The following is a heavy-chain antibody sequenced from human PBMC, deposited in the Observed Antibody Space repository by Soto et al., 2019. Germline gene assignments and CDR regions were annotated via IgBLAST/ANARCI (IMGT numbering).Heavy chain of an antibody. Sequence: LSLTCTVSGRSLSSSPYYWGWIRRPPGKGLEFIGSINYSGNTYYSPSLKSRVTLSVDTSKNQFSLKVTSVTATDTGLYYCSRRAPDGFDPWGHGTLVTVSS. V-gene: IGHV4-39*01. CDR3: SRRAPDGFDP. J-gene: IGHJ5*02. CDR2: INYSGNT. CDR1: GRSLSSSPYY.